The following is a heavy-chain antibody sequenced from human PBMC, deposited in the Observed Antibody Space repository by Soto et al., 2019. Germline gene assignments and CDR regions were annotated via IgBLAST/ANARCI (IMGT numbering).Heavy chain of an antibody. V-gene: IGHV3-30-3*01. CDR1: GFTFSSYA. J-gene: IGHJ6*02. Sequence: GGSLRLSCAASGFTFSSYAMHWVRQAPGKGLEWVAVISYDGSNKYYADSVKGRFTISRDNSKNTLYLQMNSLRAEDTAVYYCARDPLWGGSYYYGMDVWGQGTPVTVYS. CDR3: ARDPLWGGSYYYGMDV. CDR2: ISYDGSNK. D-gene: IGHD5-18*01.